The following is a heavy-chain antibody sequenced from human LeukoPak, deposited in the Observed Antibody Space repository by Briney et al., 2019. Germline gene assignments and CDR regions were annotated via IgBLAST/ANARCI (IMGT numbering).Heavy chain of an antibody. J-gene: IGHJ5*01. D-gene: IGHD3-22*01. CDR1: GGSFSGYY. CDR3: ARDRDSSGYYDS. CDR2: INHSGST. V-gene: IGHV4-34*01. Sequence: SETLSLTCAVYGGSFSGYYWSWIRQPPGKGLEWIGEINHSGSTNYNPSLKSRVSISVDTSKNQFSLKLSSVTAADTALYYCARDRDSSGYYDSWGQGTLVTVSS.